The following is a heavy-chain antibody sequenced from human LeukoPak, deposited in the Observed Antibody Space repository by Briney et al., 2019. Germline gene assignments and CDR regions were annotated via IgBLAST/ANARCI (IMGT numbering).Heavy chain of an antibody. V-gene: IGHV3-21*04. Sequence: GGSLRLSCAASGFTFSSYSMNWVRQAPGKGLEWVSSISSSSSYIYYADSVKGRFTISRDNSKNTLYLQMDSLRAEDTAVYYCAKNGGSYYRPFDYWGQGTLVTVSS. D-gene: IGHD1-26*01. J-gene: IGHJ4*02. CDR2: ISSSSSYI. CDR1: GFTFSSYS. CDR3: AKNGGSYYRPFDY.